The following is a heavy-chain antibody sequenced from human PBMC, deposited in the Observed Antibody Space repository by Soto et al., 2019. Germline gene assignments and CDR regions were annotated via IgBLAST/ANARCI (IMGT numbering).Heavy chain of an antibody. V-gene: IGHV1-18*01. J-gene: IGHJ6*02. D-gene: IGHD3-10*01. CDR1: GYTFTSYG. Sequence: GASVKVSCKASGYTFTSYGISWVRQAPGQGLEWMGWISAYNGNTNYAQKLQGRVTMTTDTSTSTAYMELRSLRSDDTAVYYCARPKSLTADYYGSGSPPKQHYYGMDVWGQGTTVTVSS. CDR2: ISAYNGNT. CDR3: ARPKSLTADYYGSGSPPKQHYYGMDV.